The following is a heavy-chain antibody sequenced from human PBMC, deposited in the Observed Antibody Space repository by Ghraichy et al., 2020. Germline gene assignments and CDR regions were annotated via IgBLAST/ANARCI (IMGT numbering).Heavy chain of an antibody. CDR1: GFSFGDYA. CDR3: TRTSGGEDYESSGYYYFDY. CDR2: IRSKVYGGTT. V-gene: IGHV3-49*04. J-gene: IGHJ4*02. D-gene: IGHD3-22*01. Sequence: GGSLRLSCTASGFSFGDYALSWVRQATGKGLEWVGFIRSKVYGGTTENAASLKGRFTISRDDSKSIAYLQMNSVKTEDTAVYYCTRTSGGEDYESSGYYYFDYWGQGTLVTVSS.